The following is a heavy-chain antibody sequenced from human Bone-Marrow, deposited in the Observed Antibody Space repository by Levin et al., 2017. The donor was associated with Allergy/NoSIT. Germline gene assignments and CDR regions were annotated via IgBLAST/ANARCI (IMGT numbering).Heavy chain of an antibody. Sequence: PGGSLRLSCAASGFIFSSYAISWVRQAPGKGLEWVSAISGSGAKTYYADSVKGRFTISRDNSKNTLYLQMNSLRAEDTAVYYCAKEGVGTTVVTLWGQGTLVTVSS. D-gene: IGHD4-23*01. J-gene: IGHJ4*02. CDR3: AKEGVGTTVVTL. CDR1: GFIFSSYA. CDR2: ISGSGAKT. V-gene: IGHV3-23*01.